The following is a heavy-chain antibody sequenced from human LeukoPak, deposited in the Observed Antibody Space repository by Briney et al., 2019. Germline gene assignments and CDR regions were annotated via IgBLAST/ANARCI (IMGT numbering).Heavy chain of an antibody. CDR2: IIPIFGTA. CDR3: ARGNVLTGYHKYFQH. Sequence: SVKISCKTSGGTFSTYAISWVRQAPGQGLEWMGGIIPIFGTANYAQKFQGRVTITADESTSTAYMELSSLRSEDTAVYYCARGNVLTGYHKYFQHWGQGTLVTVSS. CDR1: GGTFSTYA. V-gene: IGHV1-69*13. J-gene: IGHJ1*01. D-gene: IGHD3-9*01.